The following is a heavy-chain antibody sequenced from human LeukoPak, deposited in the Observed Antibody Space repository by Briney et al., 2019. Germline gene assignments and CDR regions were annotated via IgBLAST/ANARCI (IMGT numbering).Heavy chain of an antibody. D-gene: IGHD2-21*02. CDR2: ISTFRHNT. Sequence: ASVKVSCKASGYTFNSKGLNWVRQVPGQGLEWMGWISTFRHNTDYAQKFQGRLTLTTDTFTSTAYMELRILRSDDTAVYYCARDGDLLMDVWGQGTTVSVSS. J-gene: IGHJ6*02. CDR1: GYTFNSKG. V-gene: IGHV1-18*01. CDR3: ARDGDLLMDV.